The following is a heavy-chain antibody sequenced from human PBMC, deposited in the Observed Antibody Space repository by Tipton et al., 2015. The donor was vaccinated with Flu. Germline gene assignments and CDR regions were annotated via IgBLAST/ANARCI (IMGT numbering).Heavy chain of an antibody. J-gene: IGHJ1*01. V-gene: IGHV4-59*01. Sequence: TLSLTCTVSGDSISDYYWSWIRQPPGKGLEWIGYIFNNGTTNYNPSLKSLVTISIYTSKKQFSLKLSSVTAADTAVYYCTRVYPLVGVTQGAYFHHWFQGTQVTVST. CDR1: GDSISDYY. CDR3: TRVYPLVGVTQGAYFHH. CDR2: IFNNGTT. D-gene: IGHD1-26*01.